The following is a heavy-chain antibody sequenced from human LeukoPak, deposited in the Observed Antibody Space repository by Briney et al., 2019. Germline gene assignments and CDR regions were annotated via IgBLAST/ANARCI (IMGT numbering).Heavy chain of an antibody. D-gene: IGHD4-17*01. J-gene: IGHJ4*02. V-gene: IGHV3-23*01. CDR2: IIGSGRST. Sequence: SGGSLRLSCAASGFTFSNYAMNWVRQAPGKGLEWVSAIIGSGRSTFYADSVKGRSTISRDNSKNTLYLQMNSLRAEDTAVYYCAKEMTTPYYWGQGTLVTVSS. CDR3: AKEMTTPYY. CDR1: GFTFSNYA.